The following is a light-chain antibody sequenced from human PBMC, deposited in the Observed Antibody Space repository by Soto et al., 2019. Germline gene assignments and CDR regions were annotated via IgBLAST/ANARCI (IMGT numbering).Light chain of an antibody. CDR1: QSVSNNY. Sequence: TVLTQSPGTVSLSQGERATLSCRASQSVSNNYLAWYQQKPGQAPRLLIYGASNRATGIPDRFSGSGSGTDFTLTISRLEPEDFAVYYCQQYGSSGTFGQGTKVDIK. V-gene: IGKV3-20*01. CDR2: GAS. CDR3: QQYGSSGT. J-gene: IGKJ1*01.